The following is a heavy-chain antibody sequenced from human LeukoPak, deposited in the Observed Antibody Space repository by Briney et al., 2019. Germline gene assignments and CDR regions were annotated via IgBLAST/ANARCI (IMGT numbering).Heavy chain of an antibody. D-gene: IGHD2-15*01. V-gene: IGHV3-66*01. CDR2: IYSGGST. J-gene: IGHJ4*02. CDR3: ARDLHCSGGSCYSGLHY. CDR1: EFSVGSNY. Sequence: GGSLRLSCAASEFSVGSNYMTWVRQAPGKGLEWVPLIYSGGSTYYADSVKGRFTISRDNSKNTLYLQMNSLRPEDTAVYYCARDLHCSGGSCYSGLHYWGQGTLVTVSS.